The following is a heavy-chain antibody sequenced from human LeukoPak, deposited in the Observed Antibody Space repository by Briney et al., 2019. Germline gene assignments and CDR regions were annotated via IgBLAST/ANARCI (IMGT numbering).Heavy chain of an antibody. CDR3: EKDPVPGFYYYGSGSVDY. J-gene: IGHJ4*02. V-gene: IGHV3-23*01. Sequence: GGSLRLSCAASGFTFSSYAMSWVRQAPGKGLEWVSAISGSGGSTYYADSVKGRFTISRDNSKNTLYLQMNSLRAEDTAVYYCEKDPVPGFYYYGSGSVDYWGQGTLVTVSS. CDR1: GFTFSSYA. CDR2: ISGSGGST. D-gene: IGHD3-10*01.